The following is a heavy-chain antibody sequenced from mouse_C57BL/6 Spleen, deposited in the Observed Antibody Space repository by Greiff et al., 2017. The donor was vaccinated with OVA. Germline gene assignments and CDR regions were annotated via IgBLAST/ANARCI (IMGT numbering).Heavy chain of an antibody. CDR3: ARGGGIYSNYGGFAY. V-gene: IGHV3-6*01. J-gene: IGHJ3*01. CDR1: GYSITSGYY. D-gene: IGHD2-5*01. CDR2: ISYDGSN. Sequence: EVKLQESGPGLVKPSQSLSLTCSVTGYSITSGYYWNWIRQFPGNKLEWMGYISYDGSNNYNPSLKNRISITRDTSKNQFFLKLNSVTTEDTATYYCARGGGIYSNYGGFAYWGQGTLVTVSA.